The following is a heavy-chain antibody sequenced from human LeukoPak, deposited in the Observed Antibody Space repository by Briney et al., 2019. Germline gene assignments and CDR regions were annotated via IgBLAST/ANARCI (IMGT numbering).Heavy chain of an antibody. Sequence: SETLSLTCAVYGGSFSGYYWSWIRQPPGKGLEWIGYIYYSGSTNYNPSLKSRVTISVDTSKNQFSLKLRYVTAADTAVYYCAKGVHGDPLYYFYYLDVWGKGTTVTISS. J-gene: IGHJ6*03. V-gene: IGHV4-59*01. CDR3: AKGVHGDPLYYFYYLDV. CDR1: GGSFSGYY. D-gene: IGHD3-10*01. CDR2: IYYSGST.